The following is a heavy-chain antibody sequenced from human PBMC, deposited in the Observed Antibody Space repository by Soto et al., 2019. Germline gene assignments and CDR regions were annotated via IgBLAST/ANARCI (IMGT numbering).Heavy chain of an antibody. Sequence: SETLSLTCTVSGGSISSSSYYWGWIRQPPGKGLEWIGSIYYSGSTYYNPSLKSRVTISVDTSKNQFSLKLSSVTAADTAVYYCASYSSSWYENYYYYGMDVWGQGTTVTVSS. CDR2: IYYSGST. CDR3: ASYSSSWYENYYYYGMDV. D-gene: IGHD6-13*01. CDR1: GGSISSSSYY. J-gene: IGHJ6*02. V-gene: IGHV4-39*01.